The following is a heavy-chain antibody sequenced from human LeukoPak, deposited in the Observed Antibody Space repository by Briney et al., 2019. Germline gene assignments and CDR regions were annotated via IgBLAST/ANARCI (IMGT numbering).Heavy chain of an antibody. CDR3: TRDVYSSGCLSGMDV. J-gene: IGHJ6*02. CDR2: NRSKAYGGTT. Sequence: AGGSLRLSCTASGFTFGDYAMSWFRQAPGKGLEWVGFNRSKAYGGTTEYAASVKGRFTNSRDDSKSIAYLQMNSLKTEDTAVYYCTRDVYSSGCLSGMDVWGQGTTVTVCS. D-gene: IGHD6-19*01. V-gene: IGHV3-49*03. CDR1: GFTFGDYA.